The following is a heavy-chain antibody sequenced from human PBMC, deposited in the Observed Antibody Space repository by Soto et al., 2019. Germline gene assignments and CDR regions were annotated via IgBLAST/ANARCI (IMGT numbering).Heavy chain of an antibody. CDR1: GFTFHNFW. Sequence: EVELVESGGRIVQPGGSLRLSCVVSGFTFHNFWVTWVRQAPGKGLEWVANIHPDGSEAYYVDSLKGRITISRDNGKNSRNLQKEHLRGEDTAVYFCARGGWFRPLHYYYPPDGWGQGTTVTVS. CDR2: IHPDGSEA. J-gene: IGHJ6*02. V-gene: IGHV3-7*01. D-gene: IGHD3-22*01. CDR3: ARGGWFRPLHYYYPPDG.